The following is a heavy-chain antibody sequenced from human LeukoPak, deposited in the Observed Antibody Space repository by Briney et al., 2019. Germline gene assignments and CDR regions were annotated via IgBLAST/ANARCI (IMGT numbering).Heavy chain of an antibody. CDR1: GYTFTSYA. J-gene: IGHJ3*02. D-gene: IGHD6-13*01. CDR2: INTNTGNP. Sequence: GASVKVSCKASGYTFTSYAMNWVRQAPGQGLEWMGWINTNTGNPTYAQGFTGRFVFSLDTSVSTAYLQISSLKAEDTAVYYCATQLPSLAAAGPDDAFDIWGQGTMVTVSS. CDR3: ATQLPSLAAAGPDDAFDI. V-gene: IGHV7-4-1*02.